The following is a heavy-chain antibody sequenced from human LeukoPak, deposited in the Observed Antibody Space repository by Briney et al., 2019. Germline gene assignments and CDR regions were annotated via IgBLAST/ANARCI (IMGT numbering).Heavy chain of an antibody. V-gene: IGHV3-74*01. CDR1: GFTFSSYW. D-gene: IGHD6-13*01. CDR2: INSDGSST. CDR3: ARSGPYSSSWSYDAFDI. Sequence: GGSLRLSGAASGFTFSSYWMHWVRQAPGKGLVWVSRINSDGSSTSYADSVKGRFTISRDNAKNTLYLQMNSLRAEDTAVYYCARSGPYSSSWSYDAFDIWGQGTMVTVSS. J-gene: IGHJ3*02.